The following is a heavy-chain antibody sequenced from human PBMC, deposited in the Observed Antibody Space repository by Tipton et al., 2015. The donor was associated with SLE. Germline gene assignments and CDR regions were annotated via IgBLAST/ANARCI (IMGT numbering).Heavy chain of an antibody. D-gene: IGHD3-3*01. Sequence: SLRLSCAGSGFTFRSYNMNWVRQTPGKGLEWVSSIAGLSRTNVYYADSVKGRFTVSRDNARNSLYLQMNTLRAEDTAVYYCARDSADFWSGYYGYYYYMDVWGKGSTVTVSS. V-gene: IGHV3-21*06. CDR1: GFTFRSYN. CDR3: ARDSADFWSGYYGYYYYMDV. J-gene: IGHJ6*03. CDR2: IAGLSRTNV.